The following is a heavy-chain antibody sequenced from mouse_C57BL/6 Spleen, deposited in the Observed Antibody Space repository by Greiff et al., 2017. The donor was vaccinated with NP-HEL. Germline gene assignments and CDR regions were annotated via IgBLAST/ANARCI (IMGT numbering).Heavy chain of an antibody. Sequence: QVQLQQPGAELVKPGASVKLSCKASGYTFTSYWMQWVKQRPGQGLEWIGEIDPSDSYTNYNQKFKGKATLTVDTSSSTAYMQLSSLTSEDSAVYYCARWGQYYGSSHYFDYWGQGTTLTVSS. D-gene: IGHD1-1*01. V-gene: IGHV1-50*01. CDR2: IDPSDSYT. CDR1: GYTFTSYW. J-gene: IGHJ2*01. CDR3: ARWGQYYGSSHYFDY.